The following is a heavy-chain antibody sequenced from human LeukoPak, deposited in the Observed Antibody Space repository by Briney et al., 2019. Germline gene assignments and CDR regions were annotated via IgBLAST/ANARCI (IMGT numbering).Heavy chain of an antibody. J-gene: IGHJ4*02. V-gene: IGHV1-69*04. CDR1: GGTFSSYA. D-gene: IGHD6-19*01. CDR3: ARDQSSGCLDY. CDR2: IIPILGIA. Sequence: SVKVSCKASGGTFSSYAISWVRQAPGQGLEWMGRIIPILGIANYAQKFQGRVTITADKSTSTAYMELSSLRSEDTAVCYCARDQSSGCLDYWGQGTLVTVSS.